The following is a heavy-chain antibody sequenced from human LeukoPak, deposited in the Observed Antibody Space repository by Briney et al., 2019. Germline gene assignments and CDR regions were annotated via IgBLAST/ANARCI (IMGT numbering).Heavy chain of an antibody. V-gene: IGHV1-69*05. CDR1: GGTFSSYA. J-gene: IGHJ4*02. CDR3: ASFRDGYNYFDY. Sequence: SVKVSCKASGGTFSSYAISWVRQAPGLGLEWMGRIIPIFGTANYAQKFQGRVTITTDESTSTAYMELSSLRSEDTAVYYCASFRDGYNYFDYWGQGTLVTVSS. D-gene: IGHD5-24*01. CDR2: IIPIFGTA.